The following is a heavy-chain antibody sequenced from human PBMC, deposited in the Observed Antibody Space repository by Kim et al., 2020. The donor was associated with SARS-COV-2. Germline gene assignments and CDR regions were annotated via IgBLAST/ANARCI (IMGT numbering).Heavy chain of an antibody. J-gene: IGHJ5*01. CDR1: GYTFITYF. V-gene: IGHV1-3*01. CDR3: AKSLSAYANWFDS. CDR2: IHVGNGNT. Sequence: AAVNVSCKASGYTFITYFMNWVRQAPGQRLEWMGWIHVGNGNTEYSENFQGRVTITRDKSATTAYLELSSLRSEDTAVYYCAKSLSAYANWFDSWGQGTLVTVSS. D-gene: IGHD3-3*01.